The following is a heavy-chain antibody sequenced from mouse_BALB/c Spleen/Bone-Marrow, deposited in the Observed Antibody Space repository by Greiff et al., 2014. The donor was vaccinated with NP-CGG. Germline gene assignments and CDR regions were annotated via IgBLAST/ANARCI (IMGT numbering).Heavy chain of an antibody. CDR3: ALVYGNYGALDY. V-gene: IGHV1-4*01. CDR2: INPSSGYT. J-gene: IGHJ2*02. D-gene: IGHD2-1*01. Sequence: QVQLQQSGAELARPGASVKMSCRASGYTFTTYTMHWVKQRPGQGLEWIGYINPSSGYTYYNQKFKDKATLTADKSSSAAYLQLSSLTSEDSAVNYCALVYGNYGALDYWGQGSSLTVSS. CDR1: GYTFTTYT.